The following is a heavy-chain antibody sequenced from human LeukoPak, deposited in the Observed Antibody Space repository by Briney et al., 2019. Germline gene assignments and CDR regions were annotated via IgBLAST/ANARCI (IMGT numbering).Heavy chain of an antibody. CDR1: GFTFSSYS. D-gene: IGHD2-2*01. V-gene: IGHV3-21*01. CDR3: ARDKDIVVVPAAMGYFDY. Sequence: GGSLRLSCAASGFTFSSYSMNWVRQAPGKGLEWVSSISSSSSYIYYADSVKGRFTISRDNSKNTLYLQMNSLRAEDTAVYYCARDKDIVVVPAAMGYFDYWGQGTLVTVSS. CDR2: ISSSSSYI. J-gene: IGHJ4*02.